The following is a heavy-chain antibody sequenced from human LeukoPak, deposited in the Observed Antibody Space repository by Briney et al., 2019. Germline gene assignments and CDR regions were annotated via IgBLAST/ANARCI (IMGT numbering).Heavy chain of an antibody. CDR1: GYTFTSYY. D-gene: IGHD3-3*01. J-gene: IGHJ5*02. V-gene: IGHV1-46*01. CDR3: ARGGPAGYDFWSGYRNNWFDP. Sequence: ASVKVSCMASGYTFTSYYMHWVRQAPGQGLEWMGIINPSGGSTSYAQKFQGRVTMTRDTSTSTVYMELSSLRSEDTAVYYCARGGPAGYDFWSGYRNNWFDPWGQGTLVTVSS. CDR2: INPSGGST.